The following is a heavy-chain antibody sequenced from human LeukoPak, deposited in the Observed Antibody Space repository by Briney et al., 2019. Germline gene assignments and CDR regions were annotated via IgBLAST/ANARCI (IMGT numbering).Heavy chain of an antibody. CDR3: ARDNGGYDYHLT. CDR1: GFTFDDYA. J-gene: IGHJ4*02. D-gene: IGHD5-12*01. V-gene: IGHV3-9*01. CDR2: ISWNSETT. Sequence: GGSLRLSCAASGFTFDDYAMYWVRQVPGGGLEWVSGISWNSETTDYADSIKGRFIISRDNAKNSLYLQMNSLRAEDTAVFYCARDNGGYDYHLTWGQGTLVTVSS.